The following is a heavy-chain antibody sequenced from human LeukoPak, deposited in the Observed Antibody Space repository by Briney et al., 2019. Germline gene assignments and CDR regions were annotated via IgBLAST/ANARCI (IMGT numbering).Heavy chain of an antibody. V-gene: IGHV3-74*01. D-gene: IGHD5-18*01. J-gene: IGHJ4*02. CDR2: INRDGSGI. Sequence: GGSLRLSCAASGFTFSTYRMHWVRQAPGKGLVWISRINRDGSGITYADSVKGRFTISRDNAKSILYLQMNSLRAEDTAVYYCANTGYNYEFDYWGQGTLVTVSS. CDR1: GFTFSTYR. CDR3: ANTGYNYEFDY.